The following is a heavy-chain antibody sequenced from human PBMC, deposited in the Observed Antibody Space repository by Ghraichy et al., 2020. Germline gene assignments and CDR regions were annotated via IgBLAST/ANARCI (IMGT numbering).Heavy chain of an antibody. V-gene: IGHV4-59*08. CDR1: GGSISSYY. CDR2: IYYSGST. CDR3: ARRGEQQLEGSYYYGTDV. D-gene: IGHD6-13*01. J-gene: IGHJ6*02. Sequence: SETLSLTCTVSGGSISSYYWSWIRQPPGKGLEWIGYIYYSGSTNYNPSLKSRVTISVDTSKNQFSLKLSSVTAADTAVYYCARRGEQQLEGSYYYGTDVWGQGTTVTVSS.